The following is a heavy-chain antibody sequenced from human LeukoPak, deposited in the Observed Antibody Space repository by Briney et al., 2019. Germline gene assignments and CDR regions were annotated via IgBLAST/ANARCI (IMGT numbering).Heavy chain of an antibody. CDR2: INPNSGGT. CDR3: ARVGVGSGWYHTPFDY. J-gene: IGHJ4*02. Sequence: SVKVSCKASGYTFTGYYMHWVRQAPGQGLEWMGWINPNSGGTNYAQKFQGRVTMTRDTSISTAYMELSRLRSDDTAVYYCARVGVGSGWYHTPFDYWGQGTLVTVSS. D-gene: IGHD6-19*01. V-gene: IGHV1-2*02. CDR1: GYTFTGYY.